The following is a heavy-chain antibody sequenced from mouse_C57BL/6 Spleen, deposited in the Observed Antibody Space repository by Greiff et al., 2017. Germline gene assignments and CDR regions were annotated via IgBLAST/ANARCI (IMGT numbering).Heavy chain of an antibody. V-gene: IGHV1-80*01. D-gene: IGHD1-1*01. CDR2: IYPGDGDT. Sequence: QVQLQQPGAELVKPGASVKISCKASGYAFSSYWMNWVKQRPGKGLEWIGQIYPGDGDTNYNRKFKGKATLTADKSSSTAYMQLSSLTSEDSAVYFVARCASYYDLDYWGQGTTLTVSS. J-gene: IGHJ2*01. CDR3: ARCASYYDLDY. CDR1: GYAFSSYW.